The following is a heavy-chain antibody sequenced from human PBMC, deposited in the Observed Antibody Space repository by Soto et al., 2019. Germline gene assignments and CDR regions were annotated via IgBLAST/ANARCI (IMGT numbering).Heavy chain of an antibody. CDR2: IFSNDEK. CDR1: GFSLSNAGLG. J-gene: IGHJ5*02. D-gene: IGHD6-13*01. Sequence: QVTVKESGPVLVKPTEPLTLTCTVSGFSLSNAGLGVSWIRQPPGKALEWLAHIFSNDEKSYSTSLKSRLTISQDTSKSQVVLTMTNMAPVDTATYYCASTYSTSWYWFDPWGQGTLVTVSS. V-gene: IGHV2-26*04. CDR3: ASTYSTSWYWFDP.